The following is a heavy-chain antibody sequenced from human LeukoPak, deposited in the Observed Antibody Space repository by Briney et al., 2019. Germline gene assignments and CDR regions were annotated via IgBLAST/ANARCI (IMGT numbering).Heavy chain of an antibody. Sequence: GASVKVSCKGSGYSFTNYGISWVRQAPGQGLEWMGWINAFNGDTNRAQKFQGRVTMTTDTSTSTAYMELRSLRSDDTAVYYCARDGSGTWLDPWGQGTLVTVSS. D-gene: IGHD3-10*01. CDR2: INAFNGDT. CDR3: ARDGSGTWLDP. J-gene: IGHJ5*02. V-gene: IGHV1-18*01. CDR1: GYSFTNYG.